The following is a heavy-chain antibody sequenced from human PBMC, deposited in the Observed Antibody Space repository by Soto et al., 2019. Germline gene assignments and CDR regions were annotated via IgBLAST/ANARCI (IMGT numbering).Heavy chain of an antibody. CDR2: IYYSGST. Sequence: SETLSLTCTVSGGSISSSSYYWGWIRQPPGKGLEWIGSIYYSGSTYYNPSLKSRVTISVDTSKNQFSLKLSSVTAADTAVYYCARHRDILPTISYWGQGTLVTVSS. D-gene: IGHD5-12*01. CDR3: ARHRDILPTISY. J-gene: IGHJ4*02. V-gene: IGHV4-39*01. CDR1: GGSISSSSYY.